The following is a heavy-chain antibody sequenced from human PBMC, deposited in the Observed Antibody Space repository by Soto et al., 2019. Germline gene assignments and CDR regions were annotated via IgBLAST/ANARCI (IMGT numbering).Heavy chain of an antibody. V-gene: IGHV4-30-2*01. D-gene: IGHD2-2*02. Sequence: SETLSLTCHMPGDSYSISTYSWSWIRQPPGKALQWIGFIYQSGVTSYNPSLASRVSISLDRSNNQCSLKLKSVTAADTAMYCCAGMPYTCRLRFDPWGPGTLVTVSS. CDR2: IYQSGVT. CDR1: GDSYSISTYS. CDR3: AGMPYTCRLRFDP. J-gene: IGHJ5*02.